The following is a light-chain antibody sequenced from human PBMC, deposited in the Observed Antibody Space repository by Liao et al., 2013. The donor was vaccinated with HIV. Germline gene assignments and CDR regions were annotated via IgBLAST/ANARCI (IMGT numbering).Light chain of an antibody. CDR1: NIGAKS. Sequence: SYELTQAPSLSVAPGETARITCGGDNIGAKSVHWYQQKPGQAPLVVIFYDSDRPSGIPERFSGSNSGNTATLTISRVGAGDEADYYCQVWDSYIDHPVFGGGTQLIVL. CDR2: YDS. J-gene: IGLJ2*01. CDR3: QVWDSYIDHPV. V-gene: IGLV3-21*04.